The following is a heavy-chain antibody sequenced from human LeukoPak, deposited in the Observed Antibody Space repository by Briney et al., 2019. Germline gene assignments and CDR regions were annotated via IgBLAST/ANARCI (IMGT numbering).Heavy chain of an antibody. J-gene: IGHJ4*02. Sequence: PGGSLRLSCAASGFTFDDYAMHWVRQAPGKGLEWVSGISWSSGSIGYADSVKGRLTISRDNAKNSLYLQMNSLRAEDTALYYCAKDSYYDSSGYYPYYFDYWGQGTLVTVSS. CDR2: ISWSSGSI. V-gene: IGHV3-9*01. D-gene: IGHD3-22*01. CDR1: GFTFDDYA. CDR3: AKDSYYDSSGYYPYYFDY.